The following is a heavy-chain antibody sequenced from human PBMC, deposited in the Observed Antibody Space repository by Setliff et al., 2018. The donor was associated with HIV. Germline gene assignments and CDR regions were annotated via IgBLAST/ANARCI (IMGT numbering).Heavy chain of an antibody. V-gene: IGHV3-49*03. D-gene: IGHD2-2*01. CDR2: IRSRVYGGTT. CDR3: TTYPNANIRY. Sequence: GGSLRLSCTTSGFTFGDYSITWFRQAPGKGLEWVGFIRSRVYGGTTEYAASVKGRFTISRDDSINTLYLQMNSLKTEDTAVYYCTTYPNANIRYWGRGTLVTVSS. J-gene: IGHJ4*02. CDR1: GFTFGDYS.